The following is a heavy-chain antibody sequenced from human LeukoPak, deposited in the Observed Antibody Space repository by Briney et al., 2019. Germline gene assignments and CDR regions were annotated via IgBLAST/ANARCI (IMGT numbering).Heavy chain of an antibody. Sequence: ASVKVSCKASGYTFTGYYMHWVRQAPGQGLEWMGRINPNSGGTNYAQKFQGRVTMTRDTSISTAHMELSRLRSDDTAVYYCARGRYCSNTNCPPNPRIAAAGTNKNWFDPWGQGTLVTVSS. CDR1: GYTFTGYY. CDR2: INPNSGGT. J-gene: IGHJ5*02. V-gene: IGHV1-2*06. D-gene: IGHD6-13*01. CDR3: ARGRYCSNTNCPPNPRIAAAGTNKNWFDP.